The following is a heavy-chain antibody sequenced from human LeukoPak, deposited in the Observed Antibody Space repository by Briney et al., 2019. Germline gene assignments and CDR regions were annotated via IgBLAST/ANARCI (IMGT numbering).Heavy chain of an antibody. CDR1: SYTFTSYG. CDR3: ARCSGASCYIPFDM. D-gene: IGHD2-15*01. CDR2: ISANYGDT. J-gene: IGHJ3*02. Sequence: SVKVPCKASSYTFTSYGISGVRQARGRGLEWMGRISANYGDTNYAQKLRGRVTMATDTSTSTAYMELTSLRSDVSAVYYCARCSGASCYIPFDMWGEGTMVTVSS. V-gene: IGHV1-18*04.